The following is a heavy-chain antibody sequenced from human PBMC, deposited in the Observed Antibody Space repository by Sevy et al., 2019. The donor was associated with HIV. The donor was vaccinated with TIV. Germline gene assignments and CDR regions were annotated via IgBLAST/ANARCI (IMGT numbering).Heavy chain of an antibody. Sequence: GGSLRLSCAASGFTFSTYDIHWVCQAPGKGLEWVAIISYDGNYREYADSVRGRFSMSRDNSKNTVYLQMNGLSIEDTAVYYCAKNRPPGGSYFSRHAMDVWGRGTTVTVSS. CDR2: ISYDGNYR. CDR3: AKNRPPGGSYFSRHAMDV. CDR1: GFTFSTYD. V-gene: IGHV3-30*18. D-gene: IGHD3-16*01. J-gene: IGHJ6*02.